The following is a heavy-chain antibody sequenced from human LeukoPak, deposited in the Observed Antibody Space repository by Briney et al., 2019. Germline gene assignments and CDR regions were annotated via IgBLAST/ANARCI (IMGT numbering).Heavy chain of an antibody. V-gene: IGHV4-59*08. CDR2: IYHTGHT. Sequence: ASETLSLTCAVYGGSFSGYYWSWIRQPPGGGLEWIGYIYHTGHTHYNASLKGRVTMSMDTSQSQISLRMSSMTAADTAVYYCTRHPFMSPFDYWGQGTLVTVSS. J-gene: IGHJ4*02. CDR1: GGSFSGYY. CDR3: TRHPFMSPFDY. D-gene: IGHD3-10*02.